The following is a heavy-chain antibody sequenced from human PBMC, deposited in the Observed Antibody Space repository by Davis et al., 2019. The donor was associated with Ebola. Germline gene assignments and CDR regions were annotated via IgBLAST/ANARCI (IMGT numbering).Heavy chain of an antibody. D-gene: IGHD6-6*01. CDR3: AKDNSSSPFDY. J-gene: IGHJ4*02. CDR2: ISYDGSNK. V-gene: IGHV3-30*18. CDR1: GFTFSSYG. Sequence: PGGSLRLSCAASGFTFSSYGMTWVSQAPGKGLEWVAVISYDGSNKYYADSVKGRFTISRDNSKNTLYLQMNSLRAEDTAVYYCAKDNSSSPFDYWGQGTLVTVSS.